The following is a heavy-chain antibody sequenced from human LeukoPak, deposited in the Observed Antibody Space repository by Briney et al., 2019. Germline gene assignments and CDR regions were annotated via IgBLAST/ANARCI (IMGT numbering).Heavy chain of an antibody. Sequence: PGGSLRLSCGASGFSLSSYHMNWVRQAPGKGLEWVSYISSSGGTIYYADSVKGRFAISRDNAKNSLFLQMNSLRAEDTAMYYCVRDGARGYDMDVWGQGTTVTVSS. D-gene: IGHD4/OR15-4a*01. CDR1: GFSLSSYH. CDR2: ISSSGGTI. V-gene: IGHV3-48*03. CDR3: VRDGARGYDMDV. J-gene: IGHJ6*02.